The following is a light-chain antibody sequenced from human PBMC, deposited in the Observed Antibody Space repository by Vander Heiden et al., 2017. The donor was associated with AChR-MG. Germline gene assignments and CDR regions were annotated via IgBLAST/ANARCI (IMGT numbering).Light chain of an antibody. V-gene: IGKV3-11*01. Sequence: EIVLTQSPATLSLSPGERATLSCRASQSVSSYLAWYQQKPGQAPRLLIYDASNRATGIPARFSGGGSGTDFTLTISSLEPEDFAVYYCQQRSNWHTFGGGTKVEIK. CDR1: QSVSSY. CDR2: DAS. J-gene: IGKJ4*01. CDR3: QQRSNWHT.